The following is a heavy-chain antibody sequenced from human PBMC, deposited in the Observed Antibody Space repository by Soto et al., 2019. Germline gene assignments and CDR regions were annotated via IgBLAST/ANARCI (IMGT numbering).Heavy chain of an antibody. Sequence: EVHLVESGGGLVQPGGSLRLSCAASGSTFSGHWMSWVRQAPGKGLEWVAHIKQDGSETFYVGSVKGRFTISRDNAKNSLDLQMNSLRAEDTALYYCARDRAFCSGTNCRRGSIYYYYMDVWGNGTTVTVSS. D-gene: IGHD2-2*01. CDR1: GSTFSGHW. J-gene: IGHJ6*03. CDR2: IKQDGSET. CDR3: ARDRAFCSGTNCRRGSIYYYYMDV. V-gene: IGHV3-7*01.